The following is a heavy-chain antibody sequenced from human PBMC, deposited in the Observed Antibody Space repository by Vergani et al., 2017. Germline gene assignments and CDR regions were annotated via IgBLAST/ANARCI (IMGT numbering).Heavy chain of an antibody. CDR3: AKRPAAGIDS. D-gene: IGHD2-2*01. CDR2: IGKDGINT. V-gene: IGHV3-30*02. J-gene: IGHJ4*02. Sequence: QVQLVESAGGVVQPGGSLRLSCAASGCTFSNFGMHWIRQAPGKGLEWLAYIGKDGINTRYRDAVKGRFTVSRDNSKDILYLQMNSLRAEDTAVYFCAKRPAAGIDSWGQGTLVTVSS. CDR1: GCTFSNFG.